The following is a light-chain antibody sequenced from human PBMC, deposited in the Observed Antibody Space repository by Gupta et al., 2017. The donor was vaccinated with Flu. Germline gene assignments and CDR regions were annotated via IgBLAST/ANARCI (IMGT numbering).Light chain of an antibody. CDR3: QQDNNWPGT. V-gene: IGKV3-15*01. CDR2: GAS. CDR1: QSVSSN. Sequence: EIVLTQSTATLSVSPGESAPRSCRASQSVSSNLAWYQQKPGQAPRLLIYGASTRATGIPARFSGSGSGIEFTLTISSLQSEDFAVYYCQQDNNWPGTFGQGTKVEIK. J-gene: IGKJ1*01.